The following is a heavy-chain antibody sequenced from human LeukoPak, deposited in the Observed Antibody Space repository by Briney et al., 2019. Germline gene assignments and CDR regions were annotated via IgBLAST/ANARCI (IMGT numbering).Heavy chain of an antibody. V-gene: IGHV3-21*01. J-gene: IGHJ4*02. CDR3: ARDGLPTVDTAMVYYFDY. D-gene: IGHD5-18*01. CDR1: GFTFSSYS. Sequence: GGSLRLSCAASGFTFSSYSMNWVRQAPGKGLEWVSSISSSSSYIYYADSVKGRFTISRDNAKNSLYLQMNSLRAEDTAVYYCARDGLPTVDTAMVYYFDYWGQGTQVTVSS. CDR2: ISSSSSYI.